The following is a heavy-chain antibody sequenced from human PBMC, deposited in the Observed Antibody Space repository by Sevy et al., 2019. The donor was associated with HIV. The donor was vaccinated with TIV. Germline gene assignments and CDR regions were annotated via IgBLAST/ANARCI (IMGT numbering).Heavy chain of an antibody. CDR1: GFTFSSYW. D-gene: IGHD3-22*01. J-gene: IGHJ4*02. CDR2: IKQDGSEK. Sequence: GALRLSCAASGFTFSSYWMSWVRQAPGKGLEWVANIKQDGSEKYYVDSVKGRFTISRDNAKNSLYLQMNSLRAEDTAVYYCARDKDYYYDSSGYYETTGGDGFDYWGQGTLVTVSS. CDR3: ARDKDYYYDSSGYYETTGGDGFDY. V-gene: IGHV3-7*01.